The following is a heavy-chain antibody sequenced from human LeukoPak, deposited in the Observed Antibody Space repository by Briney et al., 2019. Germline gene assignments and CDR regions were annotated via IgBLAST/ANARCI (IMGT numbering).Heavy chain of an antibody. V-gene: IGHV1-8*01. D-gene: IGHD6-19*01. J-gene: IGHJ4*02. Sequence: GASVKVSCKASGYTLTSYDINGVRQATGQGLEWMGWINPNRGNTGYAQKFQGRVTMTRNTSISTAYMELSRLRPEATAVCYFADDGGMAVEGRFGYWGGGALVTVSS. CDR2: INPNRGNT. CDR3: ADDGGMAVEGRFGY. CDR1: GYTLTSYD.